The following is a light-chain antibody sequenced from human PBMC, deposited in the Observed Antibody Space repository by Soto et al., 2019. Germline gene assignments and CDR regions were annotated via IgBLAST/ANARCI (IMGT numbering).Light chain of an antibody. CDR2: KAS. CDR3: QQYSNWPWT. Sequence: DIQITHSPSTLSGSVVDRVTTTCRSSQTISSWLAWYQQKPGKAPKLLIYKASTLKSGVPSRFSGSGSGTEFTLTISSLQSEDFAVYYCQQYSNWPWTFGQGTKVDTK. V-gene: IGKV1-5*03. CDR1: QTISSW. J-gene: IGKJ1*01.